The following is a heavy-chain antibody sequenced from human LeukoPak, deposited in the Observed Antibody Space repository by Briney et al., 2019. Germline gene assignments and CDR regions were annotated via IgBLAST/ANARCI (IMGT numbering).Heavy chain of an antibody. V-gene: IGHV3-30-3*01. Sequence: PGGSLRLSCAASGFTFSSYAMHWVRQAPGKGLEWVAVISYDGSNKYYADSVKGRFPISRDNSKNTLYLEMNSLRAKDTAVYYCASPPGSFRDRGQGTLVTVSS. CDR3: ASPPGSFRD. J-gene: IGHJ4*02. CDR1: GFTFSSYA. D-gene: IGHD3-10*01. CDR2: ISYDGSNK.